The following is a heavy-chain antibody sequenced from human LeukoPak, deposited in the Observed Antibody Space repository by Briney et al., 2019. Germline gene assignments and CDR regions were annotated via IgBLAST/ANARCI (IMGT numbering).Heavy chain of an antibody. CDR3: AREEYSGYMGFDY. V-gene: IGHV1-46*01. Sequence: ASVKVSCKASGYTFINYYMHWVRQAPGQGLEWMGIINPSGGSTSYAQKFQGRVTMTRDASTSTVYMKLSSLRSEDTAVYYCAREEYSGYMGFDYWGQGTLVTVSS. J-gene: IGHJ4*02. CDR2: INPSGGST. CDR1: GYTFINYY. D-gene: IGHD5-12*01.